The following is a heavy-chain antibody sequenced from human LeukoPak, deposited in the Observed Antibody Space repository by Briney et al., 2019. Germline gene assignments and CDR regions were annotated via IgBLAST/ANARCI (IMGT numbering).Heavy chain of an antibody. V-gene: IGHV1-46*01. D-gene: IGHD6-19*01. CDR3: ARERYISGWYSFDY. CDR1: GDTFISYY. Sequence: GASVKVSSKASGDTFISYYMHWVRHPPGQRLEWMVIINPSGGITSYAQKFQGRGTMTRDTSTSTVYMELSSLRSEDTAVYYCARERYISGWYSFDYWGQGTLVTVSS. CDR2: INPSGGIT. J-gene: IGHJ4*02.